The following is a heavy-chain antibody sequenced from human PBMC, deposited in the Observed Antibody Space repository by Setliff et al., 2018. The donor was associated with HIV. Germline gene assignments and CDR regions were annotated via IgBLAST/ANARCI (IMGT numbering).Heavy chain of an antibody. CDR3: ARSALGTRGAFDI. J-gene: IGHJ3*02. CDR1: GFTFRNYL. V-gene: IGHV3-7*01. CDR2: INREATEM. D-gene: IGHD3-16*01. Sequence: LRLSCSGSGFTFRNYLMTWVRQTPGKGLEWVANINREATEMSYVDSVKGRFTISRDNAKNSLYLQMNSLRAEDTAVYYCARSALGTRGAFDIWGQGTMVTV.